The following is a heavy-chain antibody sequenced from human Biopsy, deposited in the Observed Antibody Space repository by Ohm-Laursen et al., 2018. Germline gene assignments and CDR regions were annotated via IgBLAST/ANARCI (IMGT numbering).Heavy chain of an antibody. CDR1: GGSISSDY. CDR3: ARATNSTGWPYYFFYGMDV. V-gene: IGHV4-59*01. D-gene: IGHD2/OR15-2a*01. Sequence: TLSLTCSVSGGSISSDYWSWIRQTPGKGLEWIGYIYYSGSTNYNPSLKSRVTISVDTSKNQFSLRLNSVTVADPAVYYCARATNSTGWPYYFFYGMDVWGQGTTVTVSS. J-gene: IGHJ6*02. CDR2: IYYSGST.